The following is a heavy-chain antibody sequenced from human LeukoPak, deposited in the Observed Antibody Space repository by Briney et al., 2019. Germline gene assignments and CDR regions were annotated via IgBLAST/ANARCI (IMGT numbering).Heavy chain of an antibody. V-gene: IGHV3-30*02. D-gene: IGHD2-2*01. CDR3: AKDRYQLLSGAFDI. CDR2: IRYDGSNK. Sequence: GGSLRLSCAASGFTFSSYGMHWVRQAPGKGLEWVAFIRYDGSNKYYADSVKGRFTISRDNSKNTLYLQMNSLRAEDTAVYYCAKDRYQLLSGAFDIWGQGTMVTVSS. J-gene: IGHJ3*02. CDR1: GFTFSSYG.